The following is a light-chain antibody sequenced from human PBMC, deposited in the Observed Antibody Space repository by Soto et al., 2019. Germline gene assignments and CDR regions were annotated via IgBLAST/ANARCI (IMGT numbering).Light chain of an antibody. J-gene: IGKJ5*01. V-gene: IGKV3-20*01. CDR2: TAS. CDR3: QQHSRAPIT. Sequence: EIVLTQSPGTLSLSPGEGATLSCRASQSVSRNYLAWYQQKPGQAPRLLIYTASRRATGIPDRFSGSGSGTDFTLTISRLEPEDSAVYYCQQHSRAPITFGQGTRLEIK. CDR1: QSVSRNY.